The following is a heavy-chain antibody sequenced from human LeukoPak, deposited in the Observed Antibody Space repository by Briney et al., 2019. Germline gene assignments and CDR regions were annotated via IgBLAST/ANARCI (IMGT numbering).Heavy chain of an antibody. CDR3: ARHEYSGSYYGLFWFDP. D-gene: IGHD1-26*01. Sequence: SETLSLTCTVSGGSISSSGYYWGWIRQPPGKGLEWIASIYYSGSTYYNPSLKSRVTISVDTSKNQLSLKLSSLTAADTAVYYCARHEYSGSYYGLFWFDPWGQGTLVTVSS. J-gene: IGHJ5*02. V-gene: IGHV4-39*01. CDR2: IYYSGST. CDR1: GGSISSSGYY.